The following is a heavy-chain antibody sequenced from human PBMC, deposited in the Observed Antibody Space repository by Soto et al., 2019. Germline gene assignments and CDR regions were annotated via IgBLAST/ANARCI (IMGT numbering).Heavy chain of an antibody. CDR1: GFTLSDYA. J-gene: IGHJ6*03. V-gene: IGHV3-64*01. Sequence: EVQLAESGGGLAQPGGSLRLSCAASGFTLSDYAMDWFRQAPGKGLEYVSGISSNGVGTYYANSVQGRFTISRDNSKNAVYLEMGSLSPEDMAVYYCARRARPDFYYMDVWGKGTTVTVSS. CDR3: ARRARPDFYYMDV. CDR2: ISSNGVGT. D-gene: IGHD6-6*01.